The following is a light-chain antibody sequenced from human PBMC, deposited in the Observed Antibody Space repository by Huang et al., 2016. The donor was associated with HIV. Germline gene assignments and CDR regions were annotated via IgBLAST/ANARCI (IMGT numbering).Light chain of an antibody. CDR3: QQYNNWPLT. CDR1: QSVGSN. CDR2: GAS. Sequence: EIVMTQSPATLSVSPGERSTLSCRASQSVGSNLAWYQQKPGQTPRLLISGASTRAADIPARCSGSGSGTEFALNISSLQSEDFAVYYCQQYNNWPLTFGGGTKVEIK. J-gene: IGKJ4*01. V-gene: IGKV3-15*01.